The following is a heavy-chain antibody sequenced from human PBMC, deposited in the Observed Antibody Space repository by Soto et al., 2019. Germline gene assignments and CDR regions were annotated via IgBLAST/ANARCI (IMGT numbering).Heavy chain of an antibody. CDR1: GGTFSSYA. CDR2: IIPTFGTA. J-gene: IGHJ6*02. V-gene: IGHV1-69*01. Sequence: QVQLVQSGAEVKKPGSSVKVSCKASGGTFSSYAISWVRQAPGQGLEWMGGIIPTFGTANYAQKFQGRVTITADESTSTAYMELSSLRSEDTAVYYCARVSPARYFQNVYYYYGMDVWGQGTTVTVSS. CDR3: ARVSPARYFQNVYYYYGMDV. D-gene: IGHD3-9*01.